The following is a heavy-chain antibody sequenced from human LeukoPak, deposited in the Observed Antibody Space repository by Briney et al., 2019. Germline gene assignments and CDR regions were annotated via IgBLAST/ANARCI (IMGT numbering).Heavy chain of an antibody. CDR1: GGSISSYY. D-gene: IGHD2-15*01. Sequence: PSETLSLTCTVSGGSISSYYWSWIRQPPGKGLEWIGYIHYSGSTNYNPSLKSRVTISVDTSKNQLSLRVRSVIAADTAVYYCAREWSAFDYWGQGTLVTVSS. V-gene: IGHV4-59*13. CDR3: AREWSAFDY. CDR2: IHYSGST. J-gene: IGHJ4*02.